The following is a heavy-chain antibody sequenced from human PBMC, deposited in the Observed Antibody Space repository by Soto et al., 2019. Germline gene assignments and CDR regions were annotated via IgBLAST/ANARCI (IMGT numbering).Heavy chain of an antibody. D-gene: IGHD4-17*01. CDR3: AKDNSPYGDYGPFDY. CDR2: ISYDGSNK. CDR1: GFTFSSYG. Sequence: GGSLRLSCAASGFTFSSYGMHWVRQAPGKGLEWVAVISYDGSNKYYAGSVKGRFTISRDNSKNTLYLQMNSLRAEDTAVYYCAKDNSPYGDYGPFDYWGQGTLVTVSS. V-gene: IGHV3-30*18. J-gene: IGHJ4*02.